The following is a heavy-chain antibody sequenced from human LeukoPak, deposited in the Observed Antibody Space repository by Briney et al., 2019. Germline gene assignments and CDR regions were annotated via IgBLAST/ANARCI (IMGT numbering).Heavy chain of an antibody. D-gene: IGHD1-26*01. J-gene: IGHJ3*02. V-gene: IGHV6-1*01. Sequence: SQTLSLTCAISGDSVSSNSATWNWIRQSPSRGLEWLGRTYYRSKWFSDYAVSVKSRTTFNPDTSKNQLSLQLNSVTPEDTAVYYCARGSGSFYAFDIWGQGTMVTVSS. CDR1: GDSVSSNSAT. CDR3: ARGSGSFYAFDI. CDR2: TYYRSKWFS.